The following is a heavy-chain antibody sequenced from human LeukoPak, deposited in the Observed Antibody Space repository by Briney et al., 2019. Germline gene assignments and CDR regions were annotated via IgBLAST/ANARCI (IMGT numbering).Heavy chain of an antibody. CDR3: ARDGRSDYYDSSSYYGDAFDI. Sequence: GGSLRLSCAASGFTFSSYWMSWVRQAPGKGLEWVANIKQDGSEKYYVDSVKGRFTISRDNAKNSLYLQMNSLRAEDTAVYYCARDGRSDYYDSSSYYGDAFDIWGQGTMVTVSS. CDR2: IKQDGSEK. CDR1: GFTFSSYW. D-gene: IGHD3-22*01. V-gene: IGHV3-7*01. J-gene: IGHJ3*02.